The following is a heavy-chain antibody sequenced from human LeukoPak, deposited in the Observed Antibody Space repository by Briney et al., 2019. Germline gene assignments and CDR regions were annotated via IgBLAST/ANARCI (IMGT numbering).Heavy chain of an antibody. CDR2: IYKSGTT. D-gene: IGHD2/OR15-2a*01. CDR1: GESINPYY. Sequence: PSETLSLTCTVSGESINPYYWNWIRQSVGKGLEWIGHIYKSGTTNFNPSLTSRVTMSLDTSRNQFSLKLRSVTAADTAVYFCARSFLDYMDVWGKGTTVTVSS. J-gene: IGHJ6*03. V-gene: IGHV4-4*07. CDR3: ARSFLDYMDV.